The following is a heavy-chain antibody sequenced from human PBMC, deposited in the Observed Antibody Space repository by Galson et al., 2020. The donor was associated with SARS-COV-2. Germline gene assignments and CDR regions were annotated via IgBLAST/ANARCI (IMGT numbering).Heavy chain of an antibody. CDR2: ISSSSSYI. J-gene: IGHJ4*02. V-gene: IGHV3-21*01. CDR3: ARVGCSSTSCYPLDY. Sequence: TGGSLRLSCAASGFTFSSYSMNWVRQAPGKGLEWVSSISSSSSYIYYADSVKGRFTISRDNAKNSLYLQMNSLRAEDTAVYYCARVGCSSTSCYPLDYWGQGTLVTVSS. D-gene: IGHD2-2*01. CDR1: GFTFSSYS.